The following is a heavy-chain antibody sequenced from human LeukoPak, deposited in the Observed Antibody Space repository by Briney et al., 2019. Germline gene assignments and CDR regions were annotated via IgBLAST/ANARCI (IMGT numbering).Heavy chain of an antibody. CDR3: ARVERSGWYLFDP. Sequence: SETLSLTCTVSDGSISGYYWSWIRQPPGKGLEWIGYIYYSGSTNYNPSLKSRVSISADTSKNQFSLRLCSVTAADTAVYYCARVERSGWYLFDPWGQGTLVTVSS. J-gene: IGHJ5*02. CDR1: DGSISGYY. CDR2: IYYSGST. D-gene: IGHD6-19*01. V-gene: IGHV4-59*01.